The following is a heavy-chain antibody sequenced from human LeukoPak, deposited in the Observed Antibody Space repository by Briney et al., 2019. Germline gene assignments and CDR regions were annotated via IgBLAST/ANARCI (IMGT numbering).Heavy chain of an antibody. D-gene: IGHD3-10*01. Sequence: ASVKVSCKASGYTFTNHTIHWVRQAPGQRLEWMGWISAGNGNTKYSLNFQGRVTIASDTSASTAYMELSSLRSEDTAVYYCARDYGSGSYYRFDYWGQGTLVTVSS. CDR3: ARDYGSGSYYRFDY. CDR2: ISAGNGNT. J-gene: IGHJ4*02. V-gene: IGHV1-3*01. CDR1: GYTFTNHT.